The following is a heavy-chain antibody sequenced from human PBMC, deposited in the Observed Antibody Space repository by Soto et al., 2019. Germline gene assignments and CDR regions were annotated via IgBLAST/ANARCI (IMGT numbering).Heavy chain of an antibody. J-gene: IGHJ6*02. CDR1: NGSISSGGYS. CDR3: ARAPPGPAPRWGV. V-gene: IGHV4-30-2*01. CDR2: IYPTGKT. Sequence: TLSLTCTVSNGSISSGGYSWSWIRQTPVKGLEWIGYIYPTGKTYYNPSLKNRATLSIDTSQNQFSLQLTSVTAADTAVYYCARAPPGPAPRWGVWGHGXTVTVYS. D-gene: IGHD3-16*01.